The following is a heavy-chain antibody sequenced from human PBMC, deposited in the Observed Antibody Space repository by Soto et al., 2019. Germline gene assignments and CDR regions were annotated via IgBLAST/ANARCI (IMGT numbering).Heavy chain of an antibody. Sequence: ASVKVSCKASGYTFTSYGISWVRQAPGQGLEWMGWISAYNGNTNYAQKLQGRVTMTTDTSTSTAYMELSSLRSEDTAVYYCARCPIAARLCPLDYWGQGTLVTVSS. CDR2: ISAYNGNT. D-gene: IGHD6-6*01. V-gene: IGHV1-18*01. J-gene: IGHJ4*02. CDR3: ARCPIAARLCPLDY. CDR1: GYTFTSYG.